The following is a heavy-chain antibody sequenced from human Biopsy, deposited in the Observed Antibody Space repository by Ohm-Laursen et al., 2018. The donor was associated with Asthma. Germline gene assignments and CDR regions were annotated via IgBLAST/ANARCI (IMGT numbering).Heavy chain of an antibody. CDR3: VKDTDEDRGEWYTFEV. J-gene: IGHJ3*01. V-gene: IGHV3-23*01. CDR2: IRPGQRGI. Sequence: SLRLSCSAPGFAFDNYAMSWARQAPGKGLAWVGTIRPGQRGIDYEAPVRGRFFISRDDSTNTLYLEMTSLRAEGTAVYYCVKDTDEDRGEWYTFEVWGPGTMVTVSS. CDR1: GFAFDNYA. D-gene: IGHD3-3*01.